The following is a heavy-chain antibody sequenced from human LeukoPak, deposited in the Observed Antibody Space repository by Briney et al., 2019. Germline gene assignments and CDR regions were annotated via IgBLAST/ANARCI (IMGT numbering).Heavy chain of an antibody. CDR2: VYYSGST. CDR3: ARRGVYYDSSGYYQLYFFDY. CDR1: GGSISSGGYY. Sequence: SETLSLTCTVSGGSISSGGYYWGWLRQPPGGGLEWIGTVYYSGSTYYSPSLKSRVTISVDTSKNQFSLKLSSVTAADTAVYYCARRGVYYDSSGYYQLYFFDYWGQGTLVTVSS. J-gene: IGHJ4*02. D-gene: IGHD3-22*01. V-gene: IGHV4-39*01.